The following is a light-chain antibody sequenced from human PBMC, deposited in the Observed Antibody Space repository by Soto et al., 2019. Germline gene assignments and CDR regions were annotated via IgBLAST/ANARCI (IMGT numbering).Light chain of an antibody. Sequence: EIVLTQSPGTLSLSPGARAPLSCRASQSVSSYLAWYQQKPGQAPRLLIYDASNRATGIPARFSGSGSGTDFTLTISSLEPEDLAVYYCQQRSNWPPITVGQGTRLEI. CDR2: DAS. CDR3: QQRSNWPPIT. CDR1: QSVSSY. J-gene: IGKJ5*01. V-gene: IGKV3-11*01.